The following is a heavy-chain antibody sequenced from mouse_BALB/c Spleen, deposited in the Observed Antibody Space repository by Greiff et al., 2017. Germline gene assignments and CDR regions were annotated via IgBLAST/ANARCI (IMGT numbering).Heavy chain of an antibody. D-gene: IGHD1-1*01. V-gene: IGHV5-17*02. CDR2: ISSGSSTI. Sequence: EVKLVESGGGLVQPGGSRKLSCAASGFTFSSFGMHWVRQAPEKGLEWVAYISSGSSTIYYADTVKGRFTISRDNPKNTLFLQMTSLRSEDTAMYYCASSFSYGSYFDYWGQGTTLTVSS. CDR1: GFTFSSFG. CDR3: ASSFSYGSYFDY. J-gene: IGHJ2*01.